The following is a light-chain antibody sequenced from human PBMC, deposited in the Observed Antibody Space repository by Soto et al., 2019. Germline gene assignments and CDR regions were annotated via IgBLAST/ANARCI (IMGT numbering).Light chain of an antibody. CDR1: SSDVGNYKY. Sequence: ALTQPASVSGSPGQSITISCTGTSSDVGNYKYVSWYQQHPGKAPKLMIYEVSNRPSGVSNRLSGSKSGNTASLTISGLQAEDETDYYCFSYTSSGTYVFGTGTKLTVL. J-gene: IGLJ1*01. CDR3: FSYTSSGTYV. V-gene: IGLV2-14*01. CDR2: EVS.